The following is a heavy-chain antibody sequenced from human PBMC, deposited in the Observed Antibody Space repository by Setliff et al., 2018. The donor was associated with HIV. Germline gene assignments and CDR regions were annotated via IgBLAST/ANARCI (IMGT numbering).Heavy chain of an antibody. CDR2: INYRGNT. J-gene: IGHJ6*03. CDR3: ASLDGSESPYIYYYMDV. D-gene: IGHD3-10*01. Sequence: SETLSLTCTVSGGSISTSRYYWGWIRQPPGKGLEWIGSINYRGNTYYNPSLKSRAAISVDTSKNQISLKLSSVTAADTAVYYCASLDGSESPYIYYYMDVWGKGTAVTVSS. CDR1: GGSISTSRYY. V-gene: IGHV4-39*01.